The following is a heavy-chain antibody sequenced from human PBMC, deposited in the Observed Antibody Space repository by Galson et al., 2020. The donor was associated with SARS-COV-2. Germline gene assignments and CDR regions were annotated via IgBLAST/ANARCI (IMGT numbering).Heavy chain of an antibody. CDR1: GGSISSYY. D-gene: IGHD3-22*01. Sequence: LSLTCTVSGGSISSYYWSWIRQPPGKGLEWIGYIYYSGSTNYNPSLKSRVTISVDTSKNQFSLKLSSVTAADTAVYYCARGLHYYDSSGYYFDYWGQGTLVTVSS. J-gene: IGHJ4*02. CDR2: IYYSGST. V-gene: IGHV4-59*01. CDR3: ARGLHYYDSSGYYFDY.